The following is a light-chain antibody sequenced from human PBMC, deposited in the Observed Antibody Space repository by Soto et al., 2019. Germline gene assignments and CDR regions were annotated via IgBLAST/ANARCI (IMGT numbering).Light chain of an antibody. V-gene: IGLV1-44*01. CDR2: SNN. CDR1: SSNIGSNN. CDR3: EAWDDSLNGVV. J-gene: IGLJ2*01. Sequence: QSALTQTPSASGTPGQRVNISCSGRSSNIGSNNVNWYQQLPGTAPKLLIYSNNQRPSGVPDRFSGSKSGTSASLAISGLQSEDEADYYCEAWDDSLNGVVFGGGTQLTVL.